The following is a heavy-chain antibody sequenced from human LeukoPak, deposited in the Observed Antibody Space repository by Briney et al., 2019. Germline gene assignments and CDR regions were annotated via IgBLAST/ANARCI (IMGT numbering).Heavy chain of an antibody. CDR1: GGTFSSYV. CDR3: AASNGVVSGWYGGEGGYYYGMDV. Sequence: SVKVSCKASGGTFSSYVISWVRQAAGQGLEWMGGIISIFGTVNYAQKLQGRVTIPADKSTSTAYMELSSLRSEDTAVYYCAASNGVVSGWYGGEGGYYYGMDVWGKGTTVTVSS. D-gene: IGHD6-19*01. CDR2: IISIFGTV. J-gene: IGHJ6*04. V-gene: IGHV1-69*06.